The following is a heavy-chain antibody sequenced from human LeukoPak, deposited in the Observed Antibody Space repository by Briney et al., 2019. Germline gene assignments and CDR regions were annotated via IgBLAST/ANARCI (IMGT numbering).Heavy chain of an antibody. V-gene: IGHV3-30*18. CDR2: ISYDGSNK. CDR1: GFTFSSYG. CDR3: AKSSRKDIVAVDY. D-gene: IGHD5-12*01. Sequence: GGSLRLSCAASGFTFSSYGMHWVRQAPGKGLEWVAVISYDGSNKYYADSVKGRFTISRDNSKNTLYLQMNSLRAEDTAVYYCAKSSRKDIVAVDYWGQGTLVTVSS. J-gene: IGHJ4*02.